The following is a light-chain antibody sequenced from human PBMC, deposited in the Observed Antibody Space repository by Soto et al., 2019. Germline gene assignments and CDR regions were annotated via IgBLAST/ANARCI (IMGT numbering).Light chain of an antibody. CDR3: CSFAGTYIFVI. CDR2: DVS. CDR1: SSDVGGYNY. V-gene: IGLV2-11*01. Sequence: QSALTQPRSVSGSPGQSVTISCSGTSSDVGGYNYVSWYQQHPGKAPKLMIYDVSKRPSGVPDRFSGSKSGNTASLTISVLQTADEADYYCCSFAGTYIFVIFGGGTKLTVL. J-gene: IGLJ2*01.